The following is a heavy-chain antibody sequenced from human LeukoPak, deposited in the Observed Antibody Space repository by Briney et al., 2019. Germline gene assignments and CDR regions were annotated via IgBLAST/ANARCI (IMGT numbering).Heavy chain of an antibody. CDR1: GGSISDFY. Sequence: SETLYLTCSVSGGSISDFYWSWIRQPAGKGLEWIGRIYSSGNTNYNPSLKSRVTMSLDASKNQFSLKVNSLTAADTAVYYCVRNSGDYWGQGTLVTVSS. J-gene: IGHJ4*02. D-gene: IGHD4-23*01. V-gene: IGHV4-4*07. CDR3: VRNSGDY. CDR2: IYSSGNT.